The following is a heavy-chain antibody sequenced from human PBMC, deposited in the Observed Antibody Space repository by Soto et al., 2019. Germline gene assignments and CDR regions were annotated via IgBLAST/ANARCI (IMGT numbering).Heavy chain of an antibody. D-gene: IGHD2-2*01. CDR3: ARGRGYCSSTSCYVYNWFDP. J-gene: IGHJ5*02. V-gene: IGHV4-30-2*01. CDR1: GGSISSGGYS. Sequence: SETLSLTCAVSGGSISSGGYSWSWIRQPPGKGLEWIGYIYHSGSTYYNPSLKSRVTISVDRSKNQFSLKLSSVTAADTAVYYCARGRGYCSSTSCYVYNWFDPWGQGTLVTVSS. CDR2: IYHSGST.